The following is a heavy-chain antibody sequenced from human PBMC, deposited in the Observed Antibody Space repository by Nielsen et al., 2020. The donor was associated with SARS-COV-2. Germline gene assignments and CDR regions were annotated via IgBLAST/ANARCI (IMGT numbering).Heavy chain of an antibody. CDR1: GFTVSSNY. J-gene: IGHJ2*01. CDR3: ARNELDDWYFDL. D-gene: IGHD1-1*01. CDR2: IYSGGST. V-gene: IGHV3-53*01. Sequence: GGSLRLSCAASGFTVSSNYMSWVRQAPGKGLEWVSVIYSGGSTYYADSVKGRFTISRDNSKNTLYLQMNSLRAEDTAVYYCARNELDDWYFDLWGRGTLVTVSS.